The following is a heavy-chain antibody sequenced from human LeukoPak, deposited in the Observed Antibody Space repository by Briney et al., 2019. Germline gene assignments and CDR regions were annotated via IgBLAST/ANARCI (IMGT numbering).Heavy chain of an antibody. CDR1: GYTFTSYG. CDR3: AREGSLGYCSGGSCLDYGMDV. D-gene: IGHD2-15*01. V-gene: IGHV1-18*01. J-gene: IGHJ6*02. Sequence: ASVTVSCKASGYTFTSYGISWVRQAPGQGLEWMGWISAYNGNTNYAQKLQGRVTMTTDTSTSTAYMELRSLRSDDTAVYYCAREGSLGYCSGGSCLDYGMDVWGQGTTVTVS. CDR2: ISAYNGNT.